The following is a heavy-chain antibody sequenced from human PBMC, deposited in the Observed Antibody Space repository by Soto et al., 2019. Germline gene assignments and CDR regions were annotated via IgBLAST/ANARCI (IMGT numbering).Heavy chain of an antibody. V-gene: IGHV3-11*01. CDR2: ISSSGSTI. CDR1: GFTFSYYY. Sequence: PGGSLRLSCAASGFTFSYYYMSWIRQAPGKGLEWVSYISSSGSTIYYADSVKGRFTISRDNAKNSLYLQMNSLRAEDTAVYYCAYCSGGSCPDTFDYWGQGTLVTVSS. D-gene: IGHD2-15*01. CDR3: AYCSGGSCPDTFDY. J-gene: IGHJ4*02.